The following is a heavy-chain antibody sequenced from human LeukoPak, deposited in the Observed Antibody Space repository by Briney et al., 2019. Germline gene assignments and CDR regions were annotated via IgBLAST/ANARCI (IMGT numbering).Heavy chain of an antibody. V-gene: IGHV1-2*02. D-gene: IGHD6-25*01. CDR2: INPNSGGT. Sequence: ASVRVSCKASGYTFSDYYIHWVRQAPGQGLEWMGWINPNSGGTHYAQKFQGRVTMTRDTSISTAYMELSRLRSDDTAVYYCARVGWAAPWVHFDSWGQGTLLTVSS. J-gene: IGHJ4*02. CDR1: GYTFSDYY. CDR3: ARVGWAAPWVHFDS.